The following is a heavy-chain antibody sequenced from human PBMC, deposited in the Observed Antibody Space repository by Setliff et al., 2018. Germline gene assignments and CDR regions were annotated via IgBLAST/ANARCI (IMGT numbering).Heavy chain of an antibody. D-gene: IGHD2-21*01. CDR2: IIPIFGTA. V-gene: IGHV1-69*13. J-gene: IGHJ4*02. CDR3: ARDRGLEADVVSLINMGDF. Sequence: ASVKVSCKASGGTFSSYAISWVRQAPGQGLEWMGGIIPIFGTANYAQKFQGRVTITADESTSTAYMELSSLRSEDTAVYYCARDRGLEADVVSLINMGDFWGQGTPVTVSS. CDR1: GGTFSSYA.